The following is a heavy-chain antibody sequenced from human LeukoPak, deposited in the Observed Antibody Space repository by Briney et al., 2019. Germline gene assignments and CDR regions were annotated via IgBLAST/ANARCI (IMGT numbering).Heavy chain of an antibody. CDR2: INHSGST. V-gene: IGHV4-34*01. CDR3: ARGKGGFYYNSMVYYADY. J-gene: IGHJ4*02. D-gene: IGHD3-22*01. CDR1: GGSFSGYC. Sequence: SETLSLTCAVYGGSFSGYCWSWIRQPPGKGLEWIGEINHSGSTNYNPSLKSRVTISVDTSKNQFSLKLSSVTAADTAVYYWARGKGGFYYNSMVYYADYGGQGTLVPVSP.